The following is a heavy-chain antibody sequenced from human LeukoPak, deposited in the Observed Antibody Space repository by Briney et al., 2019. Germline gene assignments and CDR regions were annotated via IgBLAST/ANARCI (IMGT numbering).Heavy chain of an antibody. J-gene: IGHJ4*02. V-gene: IGHV4-34*01. CDR2: INHSGST. CDR3: ARRRMSIAARPNYFDY. D-gene: IGHD6-6*01. Sequence: SETLSLTCAVYGGSFSGYYWSWIRQPPGKGLEWIGEINHSGSTNYNPSLKSRVTISVDTSKNQFSLKLSSVTAADTAVYYCARRRMSIAARPNYFDYWGQGTPVTVSS. CDR1: GGSFSGYY.